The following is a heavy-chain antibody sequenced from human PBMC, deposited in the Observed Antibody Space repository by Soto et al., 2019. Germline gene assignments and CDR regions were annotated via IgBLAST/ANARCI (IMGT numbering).Heavy chain of an antibody. CDR3: ARIKSIAENFDY. J-gene: IGHJ4*02. Sequence: SETLSLTCTVSGGSVSSGSYYWSWIRQPPGKGLEWIGYIYYSGSTNYNPSLKSRVTISVDTSKNQFSLKLSSVTAADTAVYYCARIKSIAENFDYWGQGTLVTVSS. V-gene: IGHV4-61*01. CDR1: GGSVSSGSYY. CDR2: IYYSGST. D-gene: IGHD6-6*01.